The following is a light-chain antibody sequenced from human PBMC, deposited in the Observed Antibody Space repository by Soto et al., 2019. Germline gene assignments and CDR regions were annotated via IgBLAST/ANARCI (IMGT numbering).Light chain of an antibody. J-gene: IGKJ5*01. Sequence: DIQLTQYTSFLSASVGDRVTSTYRASEGIASYLAWYQLKPGKAPKLLIYAASTLQSGVPSRFSGSGSGPEFTLSIISLQPEDFATYYCQELRSFPITFGQGTRLEIK. V-gene: IGKV1-9*01. CDR3: QELRSFPIT. CDR1: EGIASY. CDR2: AAS.